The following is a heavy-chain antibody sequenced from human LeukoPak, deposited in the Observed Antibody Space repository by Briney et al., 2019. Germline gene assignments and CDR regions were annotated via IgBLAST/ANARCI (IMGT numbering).Heavy chain of an antibody. J-gene: IGHJ4*02. CDR3: ARTTYYDYVWGSYRHYYFDY. CDR2: INHSGST. V-gene: IGHV4-34*01. D-gene: IGHD3-16*02. Sequence: SETLSLTCAVYGGSFSGYYWSWIRQPPGKGLEWIGEINHSGSTNYNPSLKSRVTISVDTSKNQFSLKLSSVTAADTAVYYCARTTYYDYVWGSYRHYYFDYWGQGTLVTVSS. CDR1: GGSFSGYY.